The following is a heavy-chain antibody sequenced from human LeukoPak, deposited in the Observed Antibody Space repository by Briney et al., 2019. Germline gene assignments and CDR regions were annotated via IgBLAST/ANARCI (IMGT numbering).Heavy chain of an antibody. Sequence: GGSLRLSCAASGFTFSSYAMSWVRQAPGKGLEWVSAISGSGGSTYYADSVKGRFTISRDNSKNTLYLQMNSLRAEDTAVYYCAKDGELEYCSSTSCYYNDYWGQGTLVTVSS. J-gene: IGHJ4*02. CDR3: AKDGELEYCSSTSCYYNDY. V-gene: IGHV3-23*01. CDR1: GFTFSSYA. CDR2: ISGSGGST. D-gene: IGHD2-2*01.